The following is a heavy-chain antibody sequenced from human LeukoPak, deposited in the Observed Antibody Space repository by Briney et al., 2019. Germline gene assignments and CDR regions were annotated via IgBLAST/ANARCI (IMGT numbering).Heavy chain of an antibody. D-gene: IGHD3-22*01. CDR3: ANTNYYDSSGYYIDY. CDR1: GFTFSSYA. CDR2: IGGSGGST. Sequence: GGSLRLSCAASGFTFSSYAMSWVRQAPGKGLEWVSAIGGSGGSTYYADSVKGRFTISRDNSKNMLYLQMNSLRAEDTAVYYCANTNYYDSSGYYIDYWGQGTLVTVSS. J-gene: IGHJ4*02. V-gene: IGHV3-23*01.